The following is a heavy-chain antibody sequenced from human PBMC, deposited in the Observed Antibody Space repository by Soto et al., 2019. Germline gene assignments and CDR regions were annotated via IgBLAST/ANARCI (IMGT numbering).Heavy chain of an antibody. V-gene: IGHV3-23*01. J-gene: IGHJ4*02. D-gene: IGHD3-3*01. CDR2: ISGSGGST. Sequence: GGSLRLSCAASGFTFGNYAMTWVRQAPGKGLEWVSGISGSGGSTYYADSVKGRFTISRDNSKNTLYLQMNSLRAEDTAVYYCGKASLLRFLDSSFEYWGQGTLVTVSS. CDR3: GKASLLRFLDSSFEY. CDR1: GFTFGNYA.